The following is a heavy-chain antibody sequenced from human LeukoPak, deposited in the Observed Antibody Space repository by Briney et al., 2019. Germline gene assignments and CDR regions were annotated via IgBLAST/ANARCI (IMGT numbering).Heavy chain of an antibody. J-gene: IGHJ4*02. D-gene: IGHD6-13*01. V-gene: IGHV4-34*01. CDR2: INDSEST. CDR3: ARETAAAGSFIAINDY. Sequence: SETLSLTCAVYGGSFSGYYWSWIRQPPGKGLEWIGKINDSESTNYNPSLKSRVTISVDTSKNQFSLTLSSVTAADTAMYYCARETAAAGSFIAINDYWGQGTLVTVSS. CDR1: GGSFSGYY.